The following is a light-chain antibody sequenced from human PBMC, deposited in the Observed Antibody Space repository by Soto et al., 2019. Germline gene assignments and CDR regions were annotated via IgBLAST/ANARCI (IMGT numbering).Light chain of an antibody. Sequence: EIVLTQSPGTLSLSPGETATLSCRASQTVSSSSLAWYRQKPGQAPRLLIYGASSRATGIPDRVSGSGSGTDFTLTISRLEPEDFAVYYCQQYGSSPCTFGQGTKLEIK. CDR3: QQYGSSPCT. CDR2: GAS. CDR1: QTVSSSS. V-gene: IGKV3-20*01. J-gene: IGKJ2*02.